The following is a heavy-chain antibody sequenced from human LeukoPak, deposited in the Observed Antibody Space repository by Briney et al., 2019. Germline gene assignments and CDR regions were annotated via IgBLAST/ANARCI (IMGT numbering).Heavy chain of an antibody. D-gene: IGHD1-1*01. V-gene: IGHV4-38-2*01. Sequence: SETLSLTCAVSGYSISSGYYWGWIRQPPGKGLQCIGSIFQRGYSYYNPSLKSRVTISVDTSRNRFSLKLSSVTAADTAVYYCAGDKETTGNGRPNWFDPWGQGTLVTVSS. CDR1: GYSISSGYY. CDR2: IFQRGYS. J-gene: IGHJ5*02. CDR3: AGDKETTGNGRPNWFDP.